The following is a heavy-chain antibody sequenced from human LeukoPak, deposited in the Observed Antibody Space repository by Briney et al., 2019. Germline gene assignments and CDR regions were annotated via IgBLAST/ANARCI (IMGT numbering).Heavy chain of an antibody. CDR3: TKVRSGSSSWALRVFDY. CDR1: GFTVSSNY. V-gene: IGHV3-53*01. Sequence: GGSLRLSCAASGFTVSSNYMSWVLQAPGKGLEWVSLIYSGDSTCYADSVKGRFTISRDNSKSTLYLQMNSLRVEDTAVYYCTKVRSGSSSWALRVFDYWGQGALVTVSS. CDR2: IYSGDST. J-gene: IGHJ4*02. D-gene: IGHD6-13*01.